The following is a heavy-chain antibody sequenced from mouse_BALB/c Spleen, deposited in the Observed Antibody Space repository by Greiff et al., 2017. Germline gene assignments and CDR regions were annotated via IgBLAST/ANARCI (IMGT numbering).Heavy chain of an antibody. CDR2: ISYSGST. V-gene: IGHV3-2*02. D-gene: IGHD1-1*01. CDR3: ARDYYGSSYYWYFDV. J-gene: IGHJ1*01. CDR1: GYSITSDYA. Sequence: EVKLLESGPGLVKPSQSLSLTCTVTGYSITSDYAWNWIRQFPGNKLEWMGYISYSGSTSYNPSLKSRISITRDTSKNQFFLQLNSVTTEDTATYYCARDYYGSSYYWYFDVWGAGTSVTVSS.